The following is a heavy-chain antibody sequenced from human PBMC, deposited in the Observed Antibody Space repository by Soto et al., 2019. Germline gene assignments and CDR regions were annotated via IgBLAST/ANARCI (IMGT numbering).Heavy chain of an antibody. Sequence: ASVKVSCKASGYTFTSYAIHWVRQAPGQRLEWMGWINAGNGNTKYSQKFQGRVTITRDTSASTAYMELSSLRSEDTAVYYCARDSPSEGLLDTGVAWRFDPWGQGTLVTVSS. J-gene: IGHJ5*02. V-gene: IGHV1-3*01. D-gene: IGHD2-2*01. CDR2: INAGNGNT. CDR1: GYTFTSYA. CDR3: ARDSPSEGLLDTGVAWRFDP.